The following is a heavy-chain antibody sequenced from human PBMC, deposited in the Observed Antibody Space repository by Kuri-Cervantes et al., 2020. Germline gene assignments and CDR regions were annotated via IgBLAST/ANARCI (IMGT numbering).Heavy chain of an antibody. Sequence: ASVKVSCKASGYTFTGYYMHWVRQAPGQGLEWMGWINPNSGGTNYAQKFQGRVTMTRDTSISTAYMELSRLRSDDTAVYYCAGDASSWPRNNWFDPWGQGTLVTVSS. J-gene: IGHJ5*02. CDR1: GYTFTGYY. CDR2: INPNSGGT. V-gene: IGHV1-2*02. D-gene: IGHD6-13*01. CDR3: AGDASSWPRNNWFDP.